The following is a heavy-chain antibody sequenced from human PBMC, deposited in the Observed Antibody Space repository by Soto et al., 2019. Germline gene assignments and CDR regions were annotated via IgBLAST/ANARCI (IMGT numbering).Heavy chain of an antibody. Sequence: QVQLVQSGAEVRKPGASVKVSCKASGYTFTSSGISWLRQAPGQGLEWMGWISTYNGDTNDAPKFQDRVTMTIDRSPSTAYMELRSLRSDDAAVYYCARAGAAPYYYYGMDVWGQGTRVTVSS. CDR3: ARAGAAPYYYYGMDV. CDR2: ISTYNGDT. CDR1: GYTFTSSG. J-gene: IGHJ6*02. D-gene: IGHD2-15*01. V-gene: IGHV1-18*01.